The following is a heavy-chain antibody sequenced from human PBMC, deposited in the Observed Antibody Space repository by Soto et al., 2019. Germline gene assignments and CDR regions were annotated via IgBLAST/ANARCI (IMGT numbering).Heavy chain of an antibody. CDR1: GYTLTELS. V-gene: IGHV1-24*01. D-gene: IGHD4-17*01. J-gene: IGHJ5*02. Sequence: ASVKVSCKVSGYTLTELSMHWVRQAPGKGLEWMGGFDPEDGETIYAQKFQGRVTMTEDTSTDTAYMELSSLRSEDTAVYYCATVHNDYVCCWFDPWGQGTLVTVPQ. CDR2: FDPEDGET. CDR3: ATVHNDYVCCWFDP.